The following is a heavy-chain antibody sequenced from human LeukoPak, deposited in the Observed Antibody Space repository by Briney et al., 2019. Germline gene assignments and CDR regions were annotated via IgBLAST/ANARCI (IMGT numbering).Heavy chain of an antibody. V-gene: IGHV4-38-2*02. Sequence: PSETLSLTCTVSGYSISSGYFWGWIRQSPGKGLEWIGTIHHSGTTYYNPSLKSRVTISVDTSKNQFSLKLSSVTAADTAVYYCARDPYDSSGSFDYWGQGTLVTVSS. CDR2: IHHSGTT. CDR3: ARDPYDSSGSFDY. J-gene: IGHJ4*02. D-gene: IGHD3-22*01. CDR1: GYSISSGYF.